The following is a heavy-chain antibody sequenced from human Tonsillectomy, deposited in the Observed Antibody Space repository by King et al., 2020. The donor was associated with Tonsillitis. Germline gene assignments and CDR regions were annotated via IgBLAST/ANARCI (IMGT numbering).Heavy chain of an antibody. D-gene: IGHD4-17*01. CDR3: PTYYTTVTPNLYRDAFDL. CDR2: IYPSDSSS. Sequence: QLVQSGAEVKEPGGSLRISCKGSGYTFTTFWINWVRQMPGKGLEWMGRIYPSDSSSKYSPSFQGHVTISADKAINTSFLQWSSLRASDTASLYCPTYYTTVTPNLYRDAFDLWSQGSLATLSS. V-gene: IGHV5-10-1*03. CDR1: GYTFTTFW. J-gene: IGHJ3*01.